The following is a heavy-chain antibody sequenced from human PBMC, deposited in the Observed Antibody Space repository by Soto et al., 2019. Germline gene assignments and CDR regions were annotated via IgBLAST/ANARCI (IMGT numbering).Heavy chain of an antibody. Sequence: EGQLVESGGGLAQPGRSLRLSCAASGFTFDHYAMHWVRQAPGKGLEWVSGISGNSVGGVYADPVKDRFTISRDNAKNSLYLQKNSLRAEDTAFYYCAKGGDNYDAVGGWAYWCQGTPVTVSS. V-gene: IGHV3-9*01. CDR1: GFTFDHYA. D-gene: IGHD3-3*01. CDR2: ISGNSVGG. CDR3: AKGGDNYDAVGGWAY. J-gene: IGHJ4*02.